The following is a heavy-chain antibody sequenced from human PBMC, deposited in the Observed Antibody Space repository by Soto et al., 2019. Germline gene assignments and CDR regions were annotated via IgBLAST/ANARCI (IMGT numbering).Heavy chain of an antibody. CDR3: ARVPADYYGSGSYYYYGMDV. V-gene: IGHV3-33*01. CDR1: GFTFSSYG. D-gene: IGHD3-10*01. Sequence: QVQLVESGGGVVQPGRSLRLSCAASGFTFSSYGMHWVRQAPGKGLEWVAVIWYDGSNKYYADSVKGRFTISRDNSKNTLYLQMNSLRAEDTAVYYCARVPADYYGSGSYYYYGMDVWGQGTTVTVSS. J-gene: IGHJ6*02. CDR2: IWYDGSNK.